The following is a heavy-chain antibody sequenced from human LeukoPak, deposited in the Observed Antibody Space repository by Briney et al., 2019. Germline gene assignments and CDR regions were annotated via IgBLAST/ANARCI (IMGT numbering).Heavy chain of an antibody. D-gene: IGHD3-10*01. Sequence: ASVKVSCKASGYTFTSYAMNWVRQAPGQGLEWMGWINTNTGNPTYAQGFTGRFVFSLDTSVSTAYLQISSLKAEDTAVYYCARDVVRGVLYYFDYWGQGTLVTVSS. V-gene: IGHV7-4-1*02. CDR3: ARDVVRGVLYYFDY. CDR1: GYTFTSYA. CDR2: INTNTGNP. J-gene: IGHJ4*02.